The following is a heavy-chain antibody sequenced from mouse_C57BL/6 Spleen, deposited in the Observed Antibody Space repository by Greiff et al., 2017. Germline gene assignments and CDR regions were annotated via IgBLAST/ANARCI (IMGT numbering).Heavy chain of an antibody. Sequence: VKLQESGAELMKPGASVKLSCKATGYTFTGYWIEWVKQRPGHGLEWIGEILPGRGSTNYNEKFKGKATFTADTSSNTAYMQLSSLTTEDSAIYYCARGDYDRGYYFDYWGQGTTLTVSS. CDR2: ILPGRGST. CDR3: ARGDYDRGYYFDY. D-gene: IGHD2-4*01. CDR1: GYTFTGYW. V-gene: IGHV1-9*01. J-gene: IGHJ2*01.